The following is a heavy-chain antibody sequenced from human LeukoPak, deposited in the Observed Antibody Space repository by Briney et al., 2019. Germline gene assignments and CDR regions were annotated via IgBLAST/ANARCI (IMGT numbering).Heavy chain of an antibody. CDR3: AKYDILTGYYPAPDYFDY. D-gene: IGHD3-9*01. Sequence: GGSLRLSCAASGFTFSSYAMSWVRQAPGKGLEWVSGISGSDGSTNYADSVKGRFTISRENSKNTLYLQMNSLRAEDTAVYYCAKYDILTGYYPAPDYFDYWGQGTLVTVSS. CDR1: GFTFSSYA. J-gene: IGHJ4*02. V-gene: IGHV3-23*01. CDR2: ISGSDGST.